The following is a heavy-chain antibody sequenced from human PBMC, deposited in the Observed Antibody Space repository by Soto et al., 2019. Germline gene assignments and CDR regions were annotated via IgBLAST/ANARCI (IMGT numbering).Heavy chain of an antibody. CDR2: IYYSGST. CDR1: GGSISSGDYY. Sequence: QVQLQESGPGLVKPSQTLSLTCTVSGGSISSGDYYWSWIRQPPGKGLEWIGYIYYSGSTYYNPSLKSRVTISVDKSKNQFSLKLSSVTAADTAVYYCARGLEGYYGSGSYSEGDYFDYWGQGTLVTVSS. D-gene: IGHD3-10*01. J-gene: IGHJ4*02. CDR3: ARGLEGYYGSGSYSEGDYFDY. V-gene: IGHV4-30-4*01.